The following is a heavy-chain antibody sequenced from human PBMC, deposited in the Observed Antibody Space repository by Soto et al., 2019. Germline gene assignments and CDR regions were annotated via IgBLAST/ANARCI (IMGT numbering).Heavy chain of an antibody. CDR1: GFTFSDDY. Sequence: QVQLVESGGGLVTPGGSLRLSCTASGFTFSDDYMNWLRQAPGKGLEWIAYISGTSFDTNYADSVKGRFTISRDNARNSLYLQMNSLRVEDTGVYYCVRHARLASSWGPGTPVTVSS. CDR2: ISGTSFDT. J-gene: IGHJ5*02. CDR3: VRHARLASS. V-gene: IGHV3-11*06. D-gene: IGHD3-9*01.